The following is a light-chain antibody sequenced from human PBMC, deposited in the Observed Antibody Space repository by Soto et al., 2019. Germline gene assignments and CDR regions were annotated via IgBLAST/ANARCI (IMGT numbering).Light chain of an antibody. CDR3: MQGTLWPPT. Sequence: VVVTQSPLSLPVTLGQAASISCNSSQRLVYSDGNTYLNWLHQRPGQSPRRLIYKVSNRDSGVPDRFSGSGSGTDFTLKISRVEAEDVGVYYCMQGTLWPPTFGQGTKVVIK. CDR2: KVS. CDR1: QRLVYSDGNTY. J-gene: IGKJ1*01. V-gene: IGKV2-30*01.